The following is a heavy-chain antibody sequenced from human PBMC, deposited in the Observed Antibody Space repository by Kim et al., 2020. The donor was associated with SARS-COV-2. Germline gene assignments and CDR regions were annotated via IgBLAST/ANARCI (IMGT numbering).Heavy chain of an antibody. CDR1: GGTFSSYA. CDR2: IIPIFGTA. D-gene: IGHD6-19*01. Sequence: SVKVSCKASGGTFSSYAISWVRQAPGQGLEWMGGIIPIFGTANYAQKFQGRVTITADESTSTAYMELSSLRSEDTAVYYCARGESGRGIYSGGWYGGDYFDYWGQGTLVTVSS. V-gene: IGHV1-69*13. J-gene: IGHJ4*02. CDR3: ARGESGRGIYSGGWYGGDYFDY.